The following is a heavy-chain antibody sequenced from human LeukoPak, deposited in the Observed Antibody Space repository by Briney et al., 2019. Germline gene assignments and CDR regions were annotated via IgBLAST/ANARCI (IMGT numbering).Heavy chain of an antibody. CDR2: MNPNSGNT. V-gene: IGHV1-8*01. D-gene: IGHD3-10*01. CDR1: GYTFTSYD. J-gene: IGHJ4*02. CDR3: ARGAVGSGTSTYDY. Sequence: ASVKASCKASGYTFTSYDINWVRQATGQGLEWMGWMNPNSGNTGYAQKFQGRVTMTRNTSISTAYMELSSLRSEDTAVYYCARGAVGSGTSTYDYWGQGTLVTVSS.